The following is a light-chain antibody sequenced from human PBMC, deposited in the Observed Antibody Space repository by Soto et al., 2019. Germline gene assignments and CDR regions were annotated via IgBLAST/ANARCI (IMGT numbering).Light chain of an antibody. CDR1: QSISSN. Sequence: ETVMTQSPDTLSVSPGERATLSCRASQSISSNLAWYQQKPGQAPRLVIYDASTRATGIPVRFSGSGSGTEFTLTISSLQSEDFAVYYCQHYNNWPGLTFGGGTKVEIK. CDR3: QHYNNWPGLT. J-gene: IGKJ4*01. V-gene: IGKV3-15*01. CDR2: DAS.